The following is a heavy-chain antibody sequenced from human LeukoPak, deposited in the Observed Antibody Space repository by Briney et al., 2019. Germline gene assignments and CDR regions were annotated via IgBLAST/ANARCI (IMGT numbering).Heavy chain of an antibody. CDR2: IYYSGST. CDR1: GGSIDTYY. V-gene: IGHV4-59*01. D-gene: IGHD3-22*01. J-gene: IGHJ4*02. Sequence: SETLSLTCTVSGGSIDTYYWSWIRQPPGKGLEWIGYIYYSGSTNYNPSLKSRVTISVDTSKNQLSLKLSSVTAADTAVYYCAGSGYWGGFDYWGQGTLVTVSS. CDR3: AGSGYWGGFDY.